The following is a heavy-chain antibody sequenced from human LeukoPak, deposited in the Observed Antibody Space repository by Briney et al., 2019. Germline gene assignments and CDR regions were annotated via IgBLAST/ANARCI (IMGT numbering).Heavy chain of an antibody. J-gene: IGHJ4*02. CDR1: GSRFTSYW. CDR2: IYPGDSET. D-gene: IGHD3-10*01. Sequence: GEPLHISGKGSGSRFTSYWIGGVRPRPGKGLEWMGIIYPGDSETRYSPSFQGQVTISADKSISTACLQWSSLKASDTAMYYCARLVLVRGVIKYYFDYWGQGTLVTVSS. V-gene: IGHV5-51*01. CDR3: ARLVLVRGVIKYYFDY.